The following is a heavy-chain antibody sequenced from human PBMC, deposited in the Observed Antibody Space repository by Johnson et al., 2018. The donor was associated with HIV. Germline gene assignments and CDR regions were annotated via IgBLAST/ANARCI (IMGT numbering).Heavy chain of an antibody. D-gene: IGHD3-22*01. V-gene: IGHV3-7*03. Sequence: VQLVESGGGLVQPGGSLRLSCAASGFTFSSYWMSWVHQAPGKGLEWVANIKQDGSEKYYVDSVKGRFTISRDNAKNSLYLQMNSLRAEDTALYYCARGDDSSAWGAFDIWGQGTMVTVSS. J-gene: IGHJ3*02. CDR3: ARGDDSSAWGAFDI. CDR1: GFTFSSYW. CDR2: IKQDGSEK.